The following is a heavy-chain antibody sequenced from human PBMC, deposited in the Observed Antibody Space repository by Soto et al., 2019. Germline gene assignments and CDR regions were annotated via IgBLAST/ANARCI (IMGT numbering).Heavy chain of an antibody. D-gene: IGHD5-12*01. CDR3: ASKSRGYSGYDPFFYYYYYMDV. J-gene: IGHJ6*03. V-gene: IGHV3-53*04. CDR2: IYSGGST. CDR1: GFTVSSDY. Sequence: GSLRLSCASSGFTVSSDYMSWFRQAPGKGLEWVSVIYSGGSTYYADSVKGRFTISRHNSKNTLYLQMNSLRAEDTAVYYCASKSRGYSGYDPFFYYYYYMDVWGKGTTVTVSS.